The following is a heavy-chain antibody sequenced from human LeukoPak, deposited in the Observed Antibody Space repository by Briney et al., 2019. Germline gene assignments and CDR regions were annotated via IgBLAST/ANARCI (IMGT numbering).Heavy chain of an antibody. Sequence: SETLSLTCTVSGGSISSSTYYWGWIRQPPGKGLEWIGNIHYSGNTYYNPSLKSRVTISVDTSKNQFSLKLSSVTAADTAVYYCARDRGPGNCSGGSCHPGFGYYYYMDVWGKGTTVTVFS. V-gene: IGHV4-39*07. J-gene: IGHJ6*03. D-gene: IGHD2-15*01. CDR3: ARDRGPGNCSGGSCHPGFGYYYYMDV. CDR1: GGSISSSTYY. CDR2: IHYSGNT.